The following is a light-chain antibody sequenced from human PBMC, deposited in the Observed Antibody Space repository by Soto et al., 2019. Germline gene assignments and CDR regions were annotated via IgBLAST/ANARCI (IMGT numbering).Light chain of an antibody. CDR2: AAS. V-gene: IGKV1-39*01. CDR3: QQTYTAPSFT. CDR1: RSIGNS. Sequence: IQMTQSPSSLSASVGDRVTITCRASRSIGNSLNWYQQKPGKAPNLLIYAASSLQGGVPSRFSGSGSGTDFTLTITSLQPEDFATFYCQQTYTAPSFTFGPGTKVDIK. J-gene: IGKJ3*01.